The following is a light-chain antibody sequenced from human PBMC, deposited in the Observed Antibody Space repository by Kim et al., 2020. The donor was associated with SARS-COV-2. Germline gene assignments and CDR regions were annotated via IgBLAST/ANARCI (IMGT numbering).Light chain of an antibody. CDR2: KAS. V-gene: IGKV1-5*03. Sequence: SASVGDRVTIACTASQSVSEWLAWYQQKPGKAPGLLIYKASNLQSGVPSRFSGSGSGTGFTLTIDSLRPDDFATYYCQQYSEYPYTFGQGTKLEI. CDR3: QQYSEYPYT. CDR1: QSVSEW. J-gene: IGKJ2*01.